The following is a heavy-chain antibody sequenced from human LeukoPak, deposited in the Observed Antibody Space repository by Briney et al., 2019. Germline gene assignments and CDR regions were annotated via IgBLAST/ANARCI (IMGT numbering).Heavy chain of an antibody. CDR2: ISPSGGST. V-gene: IGHV1-46*01. Sequence: ASVKVSCKAFGYTFTSNYMHWVRQAPGQGPEWMGVISPSGGSTTYAQKFQGRVTLTRDMSTSTDYLELSSLRSEDTAVYYCARGRRRSQLGWFDPWGQGTLVTVSS. J-gene: IGHJ5*02. CDR1: GYTFTSNY. D-gene: IGHD2-2*01. CDR3: ARGRRRSQLGWFDP.